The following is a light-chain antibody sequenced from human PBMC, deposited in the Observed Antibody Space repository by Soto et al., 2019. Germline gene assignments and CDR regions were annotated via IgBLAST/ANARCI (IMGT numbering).Light chain of an antibody. J-gene: IGLJ3*02. CDR1: SSNIGAGYV. CDR3: QSYDSSLSGLWV. CDR2: GNN. Sequence: QSVLTQPPSVSGAPGQRVTISCTGSSSNIGAGYVVHWYQQLPGAAPKLLIYGNNNRPSGVPDRFSGSKSGTSASLAITGLQAEDEADYYCQSYDSSLSGLWVFGGGTKLTVL. V-gene: IGLV1-40*01.